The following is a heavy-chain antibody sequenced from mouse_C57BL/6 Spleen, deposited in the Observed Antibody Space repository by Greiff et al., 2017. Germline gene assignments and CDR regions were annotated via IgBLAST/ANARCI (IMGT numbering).Heavy chain of an antibody. CDR1: GYTFTDYY. D-gene: IGHD2-1*01. J-gene: IGHJ4*01. V-gene: IGHV1-84*01. Sequence: LMESGPELVKPGASVKISCKASGYTFTDYYINWVKQRPGQGLEWIGWIDPGSGNTKYNEKFKGKATLTVDTSSSTAYMQLSSLSSEDSAVDFCARRCYYGNYDAMDYWGQGTSVTVSS. CDR3: ARRCYYGNYDAMDY. CDR2: IDPGSGNT.